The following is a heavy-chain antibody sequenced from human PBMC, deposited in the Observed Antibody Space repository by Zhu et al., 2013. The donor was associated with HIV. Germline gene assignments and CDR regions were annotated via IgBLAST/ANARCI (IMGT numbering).Heavy chain of an antibody. Sequence: HVQLVQSGAEVKKPGSSVRVSCRTSGGTFTDHAINWVRQAPGQGLEWMGWIIPIFGTAIYAQKFQGRVTITADKSTTTAYMELSRLRSEDTAVYYCAREGKYSSSSGRTAFDIWGQGTMVTVSS. CDR1: GGTFTDHA. D-gene: IGHD6-6*01. CDR3: AREGKYSSSSGRTAFDI. J-gene: IGHJ3*02. V-gene: IGHV1-69*14. CDR2: IIPIFGTA.